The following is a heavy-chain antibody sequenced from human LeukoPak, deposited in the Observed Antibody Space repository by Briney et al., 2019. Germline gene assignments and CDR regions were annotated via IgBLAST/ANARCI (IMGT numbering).Heavy chain of an antibody. Sequence: GASVKVSCKASGYSFTSYSIHWVRQAPGQGLEWMGGIIPIFGTANYAQKFQGRVTITADESTSTAYMELSSLRSEDTAVYYCAKDFRIGYSAHFDYWGQGALVTVSS. CDR1: GYSFTSYS. CDR3: AKDFRIGYSAHFDY. CDR2: IIPIFGTA. V-gene: IGHV1-69*13. J-gene: IGHJ4*02. D-gene: IGHD2-21*01.